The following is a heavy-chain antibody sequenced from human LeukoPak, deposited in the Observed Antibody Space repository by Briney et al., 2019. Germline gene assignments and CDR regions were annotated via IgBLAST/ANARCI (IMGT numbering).Heavy chain of an antibody. CDR1: GYTFTSYD. D-gene: IGHD6-19*01. Sequence: ASVKVSCKASGYTFTSYDINWVRQATGQGLEWMGWMNPNSGNTGYAQKFQGRVTMTRNTSISTAYMELSSLRSEDTAVYYCARFIAVESSDDIWGQGTMVTVSS. CDR3: ARFIAVESSDDI. V-gene: IGHV1-8*01. CDR2: MNPNSGNT. J-gene: IGHJ3*02.